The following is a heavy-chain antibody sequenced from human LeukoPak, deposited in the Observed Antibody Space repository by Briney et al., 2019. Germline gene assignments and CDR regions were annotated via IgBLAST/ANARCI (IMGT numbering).Heavy chain of an antibody. J-gene: IGHJ4*02. V-gene: IGHV3-23*01. CDR2: ISGSGGST. Sequence: GESLRLSCAGSGFTFSSYAMSWVRQTPGKGLEWVSAISGSGGSTYYADSVRGRFTISRDNSKNALYLQMNSLRAEDTAVYSCARRGYSYGFDYWGPGTLVTVSS. CDR3: ARRGYSYGFDY. CDR1: GFTFSSYA. D-gene: IGHD5-18*01.